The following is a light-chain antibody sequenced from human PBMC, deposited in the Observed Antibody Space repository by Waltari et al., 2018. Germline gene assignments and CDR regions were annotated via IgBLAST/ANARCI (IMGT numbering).Light chain of an antibody. CDR3: VQVIAFPYS. Sequence: DIVVTQTPLSLPITPGDPAPLPCRYIQSLLHSNGNTYLHWYLQKPGQSPQLLVYGGSNRASGVPDRFSGGGSGTEFTLKISKMEAEDVGVYYCVQVIAFPYSFGQGTKVEIK. CDR2: GGS. CDR1: QSLLHSNGNTY. J-gene: IGKJ2*03. V-gene: IGKV2-40*01.